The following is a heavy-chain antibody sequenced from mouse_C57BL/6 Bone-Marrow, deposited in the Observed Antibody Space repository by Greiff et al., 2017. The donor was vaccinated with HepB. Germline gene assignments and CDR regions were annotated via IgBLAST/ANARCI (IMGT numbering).Heavy chain of an antibody. D-gene: IGHD3-2*02. CDR3: ARLGNSSGYRYAMDY. CDR1: GYTFTDYY. CDR2: INPNNGGT. V-gene: IGHV1-26*01. Sequence: VQLQQSGPELVKPGASVKISCKASGYTFTDYYMNWVKQSHGKSLEWIGDINPNNGGTSYNQKFKGKATLTVDKSSSTAYMELRSLTSEDSAVYYCARLGNSSGYRYAMDYWGQGTSVTVSS. J-gene: IGHJ4*01.